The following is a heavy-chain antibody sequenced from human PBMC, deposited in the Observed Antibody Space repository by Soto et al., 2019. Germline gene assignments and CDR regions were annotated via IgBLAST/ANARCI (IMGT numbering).Heavy chain of an antibody. D-gene: IGHD1-7*01. Sequence: GGSLRLSCAASGFTFSSYGMHWVRQAPGKGLEWVAVISYDGSNKYYADSVKGRFTISRDNSKNTLYLQMNSLRAEDTAVYYCANLELNYYYGMDVWGQGTTVTVPS. J-gene: IGHJ6*02. CDR2: ISYDGSNK. CDR3: ANLELNYYYGMDV. V-gene: IGHV3-30*18. CDR1: GFTFSSYG.